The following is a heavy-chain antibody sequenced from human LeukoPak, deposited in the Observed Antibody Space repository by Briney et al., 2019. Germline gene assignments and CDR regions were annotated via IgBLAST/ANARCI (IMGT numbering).Heavy chain of an antibody. CDR1: GFTFSSYG. D-gene: IGHD6-13*01. Sequence: GGSLRLSCAASGFTFSSYGTSWVRQAPGKGLEWVSAISGSGGSTYYADSVKGRFTISRDNSKNTLYLQMNSLRAEDTAVYYCARDFEGIAAAGTGWFDPWGQGTLVTVSS. CDR2: ISGSGGST. CDR3: ARDFEGIAAAGTGWFDP. J-gene: IGHJ5*02. V-gene: IGHV3-23*01.